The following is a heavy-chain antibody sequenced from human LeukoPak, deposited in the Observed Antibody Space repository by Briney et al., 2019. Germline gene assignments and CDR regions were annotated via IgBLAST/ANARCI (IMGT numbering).Heavy chain of an antibody. Sequence: SEILSLTCNVSGGSISGGGYYWGWVRQTPGKGLEWIGSIHYGGTTYYNPSLRSRVAISVDTSTNQISLNLRSVSAADTALFYCARERIHLERRGAFDIWGHGTTVTVSS. CDR1: GGSISGGGYY. J-gene: IGHJ3*02. V-gene: IGHV4-39*07. CDR2: IHYGGTT. D-gene: IGHD1-1*01. CDR3: ARERIHLERRGAFDI.